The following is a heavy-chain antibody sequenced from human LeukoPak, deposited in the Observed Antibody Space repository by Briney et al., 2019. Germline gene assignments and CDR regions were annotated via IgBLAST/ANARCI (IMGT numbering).Heavy chain of an antibody. V-gene: IGHV3-21*01. CDR2: ISSSTTYI. Sequence: GGSLRLSCAASGLSFSNCAMNWVRQAPGKGLEWVSSISSSTTYIYYADSVKGRVTISRDNAKNSVYLQMNSLRAEDTAVYYCATLVGLTPHWGQGTLVTVSS. CDR1: GLSFSNCA. J-gene: IGHJ4*02. D-gene: IGHD1-26*01. CDR3: ATLVGLTPH.